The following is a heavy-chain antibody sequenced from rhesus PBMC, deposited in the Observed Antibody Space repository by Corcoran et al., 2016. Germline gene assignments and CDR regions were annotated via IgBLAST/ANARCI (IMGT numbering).Heavy chain of an antibody. Sequence: EVQLVESGGGLVQPGGSLRLSCAASGFTFRDDYMEWVHQAPGKGLEWVGQINPNGVTKFLMDSVKGRFTISRDNAKNTLYLQSNSLKIEDTAVDYCTTVDYWGQGVLVTVSS. V-gene: IGHV3-10*01. J-gene: IGHJ4*01. CDR3: TTVDY. CDR2: INPNGVTK. CDR1: GFTFRDDY.